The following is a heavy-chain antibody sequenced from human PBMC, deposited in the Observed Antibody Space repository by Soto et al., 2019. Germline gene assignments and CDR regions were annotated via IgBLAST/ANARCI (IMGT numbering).Heavy chain of an antibody. J-gene: IGHJ4*02. CDR2: IIHIFCTA. Sequence: QVQLVQSGAEVKKPGSSVKVSCKASGGTFSSYAISWVRQAPGQGLEWMGGIIHIFCTANYAHKFQGRVTITADESTSTAYMELSSLRSEDTAVYYCARDNYDSSGLDYWGQGTLVTVSS. V-gene: IGHV1-69*12. D-gene: IGHD3-22*01. CDR1: GGTFSSYA. CDR3: ARDNYDSSGLDY.